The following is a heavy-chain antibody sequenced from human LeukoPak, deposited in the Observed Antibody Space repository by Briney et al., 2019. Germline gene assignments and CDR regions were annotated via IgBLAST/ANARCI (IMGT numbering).Heavy chain of an antibody. V-gene: IGHV4-59*08. D-gene: IGHD1-26*01. J-gene: IGHJ5*02. CDR2: ISYSGTT. Sequence: SETLSLTCTDSGGSIISYYWSWIRQPPGKGLEWIGYISYSGTTNYNPSLKSRLTISVDTSKNHFSLKLNSVTAADTAVYYCARHSGWELRGFDPWGQGTLVTVSS. CDR1: GGSIISYY. CDR3: ARHSGWELRGFDP.